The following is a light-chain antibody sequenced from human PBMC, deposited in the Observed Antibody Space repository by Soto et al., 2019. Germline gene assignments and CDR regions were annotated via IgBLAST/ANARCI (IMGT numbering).Light chain of an antibody. CDR3: TQALQTPPT. Sequence: DIVMTQSLLPLTVTPGEPASISSRSSQSLLDSKGYNLLDWYLQKPGQSPQLLIYLGSNRASGVPDRLSGSGSGTDFTLKISRVQAEDVCVYYCTQALQTPPTFGQGNKVEIK. CDR1: QSLLDSKGYNL. V-gene: IGKV2-28*01. CDR2: LGS. J-gene: IGKJ1*01.